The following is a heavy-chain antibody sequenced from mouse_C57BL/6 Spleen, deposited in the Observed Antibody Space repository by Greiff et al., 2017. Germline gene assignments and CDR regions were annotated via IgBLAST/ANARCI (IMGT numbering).Heavy chain of an antibody. J-gene: IGHJ2*01. CDR2: ILPGSGST. CDR1: VYTFTGYW. V-gene: IGHV1-9*01. CDR3: ARGGIYSPYYFDY. Sequence: QVQLQQSGAELMKPGASVKLSCKATVYTFTGYWIEWVKQRPGHGLEWIGEILPGSGSTNSNEKFKGKATFTADTSANTAYMQLSSLTTEDSSIYYCARGGIYSPYYFDYWGQGTTLTVSS. D-gene: IGHD2-12*01.